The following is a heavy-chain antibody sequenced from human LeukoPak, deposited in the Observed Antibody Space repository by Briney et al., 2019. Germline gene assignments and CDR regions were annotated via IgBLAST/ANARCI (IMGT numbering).Heavy chain of an antibody. CDR3: ARFAYGSVDY. CDR2: IYYSGST. J-gene: IGHJ4*02. D-gene: IGHD3-10*01. V-gene: IGHV4-59*01. CDR1: GGSISSYY. Sequence: PSETLSLTCTVSGGSISSYYWSWIRQPPGKGLEWIGYIYYSGSTNYNPSLKSRVTLSVDTSKNQFSLKLSSVTAADTAVYYCARFAYGSVDYWGQGTLVTVSS.